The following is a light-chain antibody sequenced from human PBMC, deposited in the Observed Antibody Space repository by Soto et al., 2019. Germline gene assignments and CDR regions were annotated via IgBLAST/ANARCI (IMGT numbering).Light chain of an antibody. J-gene: IGLJ1*01. V-gene: IGLV2-23*02. CDR2: EVN. Sequence: QSALTRPASVSGSPGQSITISCTGTSSNVGSYKLVSWYQQHPGKAPKLMIFEVNKRPSGVSNRFSGSKSGNTASLTISGLKVGDEADYYCCSSGGSPTYVFGTGTKATVL. CDR3: CSSGGSPTYV. CDR1: SSNVGSYKL.